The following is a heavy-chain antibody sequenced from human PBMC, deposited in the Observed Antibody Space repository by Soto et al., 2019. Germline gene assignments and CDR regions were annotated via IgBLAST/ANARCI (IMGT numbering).Heavy chain of an antibody. D-gene: IGHD2-2*01. CDR3: ASVPCSYGMDV. CDR1: GYTFTSYA. Sequence: QVQLVQSGAEAKKPGASVKVSCKASGYTFTSYAMHWVRQAPGQRLERMGWINAGNGNTKYTQKFQDRVTITRDTSASYAYIGLSNLRSEETAPFYCASVPCSYGMDVSVQGTTVTVSS. CDR2: INAGNGNT. J-gene: IGHJ6*02. V-gene: IGHV1-3*01.